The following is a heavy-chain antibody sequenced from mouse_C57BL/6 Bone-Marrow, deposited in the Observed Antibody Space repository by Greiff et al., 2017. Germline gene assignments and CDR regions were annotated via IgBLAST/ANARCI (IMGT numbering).Heavy chain of an antibody. CDR2: FSSGGDYI. J-gene: IGHJ3*01. D-gene: IGHD2-12*01. Sequence: EVKLVESGEGLVKPGGSLKLSCAASGFTFSSYAMSWVRQTPEKRLDWVAYFSSGGDYIYYADTVKGRFTISRDNARNTLYLQMSSLKSEDTAMYYSTRSLRAWFAYWGQGTLVTVSA. CDR1: GFTFSSYA. CDR3: TRSLRAWFAY. V-gene: IGHV5-9-1*02.